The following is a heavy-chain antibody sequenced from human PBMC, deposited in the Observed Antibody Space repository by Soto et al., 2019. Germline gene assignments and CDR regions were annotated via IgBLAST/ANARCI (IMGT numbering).Heavy chain of an antibody. CDR3: ASSPRGYYYDSSGYLSHFDY. CDR1: GGSISSGDYY. V-gene: IGHV4-30-4*01. J-gene: IGHJ4*02. D-gene: IGHD3-22*01. CDR2: IYYSGST. Sequence: PSETLSLTCTVSGGSISSGDYYWSWIRQPPGKGLEWIGYIYYSGSTYYNPSLKSRVTISVDTSKNQFSLKLSSVTAADTAVYYCASSPRGYYYDSSGYLSHFDYWGQGTLVTVS.